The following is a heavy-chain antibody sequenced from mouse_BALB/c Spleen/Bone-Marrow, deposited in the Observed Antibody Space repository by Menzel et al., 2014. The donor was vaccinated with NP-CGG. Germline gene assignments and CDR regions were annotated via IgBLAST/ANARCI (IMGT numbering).Heavy chain of an antibody. V-gene: IGHV2-6-1*01. CDR1: GFSLTNYG. CDR2: IWSDGST. Sequence: VQGVESGPGLVAPSQSLSITCTISGFSLTNYGVHWVRQPPGKGPEWLVVIWSDGSTTYNSPLKSRLSISRDNSKSQVFLNMNSLQTDDTAMYYCARGYVKPPRYAMDYWGQGTSVTVSS. J-gene: IGHJ4*01. D-gene: IGHD2-10*02. CDR3: ARGYVKPPRYAMDY.